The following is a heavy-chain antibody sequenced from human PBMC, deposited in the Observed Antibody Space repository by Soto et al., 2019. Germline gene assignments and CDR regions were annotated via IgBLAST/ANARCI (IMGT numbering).Heavy chain of an antibody. V-gene: IGHV4-39*07. CDR2: IYYSGST. Sequence: PSETLSLTCTVSGGSISSSSYYWGWIRQPPGKGLEWIGSIYYSGSTYYNPSLKSRVTISVDTSKNQFSLKLSSVTAADAAVYYCARGIYYYYGMDVWGQGTTVT. J-gene: IGHJ6*02. CDR3: ARGIYYYYGMDV. CDR1: GGSISSSSYY.